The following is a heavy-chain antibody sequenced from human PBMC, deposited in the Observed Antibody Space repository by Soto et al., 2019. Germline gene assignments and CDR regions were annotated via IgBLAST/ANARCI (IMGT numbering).Heavy chain of an antibody. D-gene: IGHD2-15*01. CDR2: ISSSSSYI. J-gene: IGHJ6*02. Sequence: PVGSLRLSCAASGFTFSSYSMNWVRQAPGNGLEWVSSISSSSSYIYYADSVKGRFTISRDNAKNSLYLQMNSLRAEDTAVYYCARARIGYCSGGSCYWGYYCYGMDVWGQGTTVTVSS. V-gene: IGHV3-21*01. CDR3: ARARIGYCSGGSCYWGYYCYGMDV. CDR1: GFTFSSYS.